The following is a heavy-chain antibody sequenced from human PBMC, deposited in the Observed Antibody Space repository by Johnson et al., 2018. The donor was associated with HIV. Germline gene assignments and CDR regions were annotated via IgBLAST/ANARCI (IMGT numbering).Heavy chain of an antibody. CDR1: GFTFSSYA. CDR3: AREGSSGYYDAVDI. Sequence: VQLVESGGGLVQPGGSLRLSCAASGFTFSSYAMSWVRQAPGQGLAWVSAISGSGVSPYYADSVRGRFTISRDNAKNTLYVQMNRLRVEDTAVYYCAREGSSGYYDAVDIWGQGTMVTVSS. D-gene: IGHD3-22*01. J-gene: IGHJ3*02. CDR2: ISGSGVSP. V-gene: IGHV3-23*04.